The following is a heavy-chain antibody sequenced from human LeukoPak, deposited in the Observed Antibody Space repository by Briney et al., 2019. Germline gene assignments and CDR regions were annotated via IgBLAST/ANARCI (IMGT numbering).Heavy chain of an antibody. CDR1: GDSVSSNSAA. D-gene: IGHD3-3*01. CDR2: TYYRSKLYN. J-gene: IGHJ4*02. V-gene: IGHV6-1*01. Sequence: SQTLSLTCAISGDSVSSNSAAWNWIRQSPSRGLEWLGRTYYRSKLYNDYAVSVKSRITINPDTSKNQFSLQLNSVTPEDTAVYYCARDLARITIFGVVRVFDYWGQGTLVTVSS. CDR3: ARDLARITIFGVVRVFDY.